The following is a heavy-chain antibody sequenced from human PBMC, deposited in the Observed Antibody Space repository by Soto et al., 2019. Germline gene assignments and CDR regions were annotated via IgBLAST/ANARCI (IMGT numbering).Heavy chain of an antibody. CDR3: ASRGVTAFIH. CDR2: INAGNGNT. D-gene: IGHD3-10*01. CDR1: GYTFTSYA. Sequence: QVQLVQSGAEVKQPGASVKVSCKASGYTFTSYAMHGVRQARGQRIEWMGSINAGNGNTKYSQTFQGRVTITRDSSASTAYMELSSMRSEDTAVYYCASRGVTAFIHWGQGTLVTVSS. J-gene: IGHJ4*02. V-gene: IGHV1-3*01.